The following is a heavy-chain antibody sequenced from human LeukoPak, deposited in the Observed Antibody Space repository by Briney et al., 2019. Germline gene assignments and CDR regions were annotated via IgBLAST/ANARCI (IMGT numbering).Heavy chain of an antibody. V-gene: IGHV4-31*03. CDR1: GGSISSGGYY. J-gene: IGHJ3*02. D-gene: IGHD3-22*01. CDR3: AGDDSSGYYYTAFDI. CDR2: IYYSGST. Sequence: KPSETLSLTCTVSGGSISSGGYYWSWIRQHPGKGLEWIGYIYYSGSTYYNPSLKSRVTISVDTSKNQFSLKLSSVTAADTAVYYCAGDDSSGYYYTAFDIWGQGTMVTVSS.